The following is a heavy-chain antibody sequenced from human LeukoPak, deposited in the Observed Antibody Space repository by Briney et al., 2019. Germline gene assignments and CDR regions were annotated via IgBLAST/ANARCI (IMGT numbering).Heavy chain of an antibody. Sequence: PGGSLRLSXAASGFTFSSYVMSWVRQAPGKGLEWVSTISGGGGSTYYAESVTGRFTISRDNSKNTLYLQMNSLRAEDTAVYYCAKEYNWYYEYWGQGTLVTVSS. CDR2: ISGGGGST. CDR3: AKEYNWYYEY. V-gene: IGHV3-23*01. J-gene: IGHJ4*02. CDR1: GFTFSSYV. D-gene: IGHD1-7*01.